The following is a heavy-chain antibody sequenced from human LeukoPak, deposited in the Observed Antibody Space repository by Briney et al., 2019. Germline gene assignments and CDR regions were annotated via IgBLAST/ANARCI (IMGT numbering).Heavy chain of an antibody. CDR1: GLTFSSYV. CDR2: ITGSGDRT. CDR3: AKEWGYGGNYGMPCY. D-gene: IGHD4-23*01. V-gene: IGHV3-23*01. J-gene: IGHJ4*02. Sequence: GGSLRLSCAASGLTFSSYVMSWVRQAPGKGLEWVSTITGSGDRTFYADSVKGRFTISRDNSFNKLSLQMKSLRAEDTAVYYCAKEWGYGGNYGMPCYWGQGTLVTVSS.